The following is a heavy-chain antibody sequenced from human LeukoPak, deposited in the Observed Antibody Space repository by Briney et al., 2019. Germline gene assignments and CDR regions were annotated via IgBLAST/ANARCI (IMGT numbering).Heavy chain of an antibody. V-gene: IGHV3-21*05. CDR1: GFTFSSYS. J-gene: IGHJ6*03. CDR2: ISSSRSYI. CDR3: ARGDYGELYYMDV. D-gene: IGHD4-17*01. Sequence: PGGXLRLSCAASGFTFSSYSMNWVSQAPGKGLEWVSYISSSRSYIYYAESVKGGVTISRDKDKNSLYLQMNSLRAEDTAVYYCARGDYGELYYMDVWGKGTTVTVSS.